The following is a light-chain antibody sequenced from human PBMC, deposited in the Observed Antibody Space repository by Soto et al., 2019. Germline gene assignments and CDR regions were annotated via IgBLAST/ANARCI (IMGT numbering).Light chain of an antibody. V-gene: IGKV1D-12*01. CDR2: AAS. CDR1: QGISSW. Sequence: DIQMTQSPPSVAASVGDRVTITCRASQGISSWLAWYQQKPRKAPKLLIYAASSLQRGVPSRFSDSGARKDLPLTISILQTEHFATYSCQQTNRFLSITFGQGTLLQIK. J-gene: IGKJ5*01. CDR3: QQTNRFLSIT.